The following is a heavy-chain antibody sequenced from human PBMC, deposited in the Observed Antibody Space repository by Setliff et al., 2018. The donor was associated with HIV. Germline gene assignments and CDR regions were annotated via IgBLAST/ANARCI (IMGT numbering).Heavy chain of an antibody. Sequence: GGSLRLSCAASGFAFGDYYMIWVRQTPERGLEWVSDIRSDGRVTFYADSVKGRFTISRDNAKSSLYLQMNNLKVEDTAVYYCARDGGLRGYSYGWPDYWGQGTLVTVSS. CDR2: IRSDGRVT. V-gene: IGHV3-11*04. J-gene: IGHJ4*02. CDR1: GFAFGDYY. CDR3: ARDGGLRGYSYGWPDY. D-gene: IGHD5-18*01.